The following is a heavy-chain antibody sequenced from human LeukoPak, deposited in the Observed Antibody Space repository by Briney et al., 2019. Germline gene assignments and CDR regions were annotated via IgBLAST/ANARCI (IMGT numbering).Heavy chain of an antibody. CDR2: IIPIFGTA. Sequence: ASVKVSCEASGGTFSSYAISWVRQAPGQGLEWMGGIIPIFGTANYAQKFQGRVTITADESTSTAYMELSSLRSEDTAVYYCARDSSSSGWEFDYWGQGTLVTVSS. V-gene: IGHV1-69*13. J-gene: IGHJ4*02. D-gene: IGHD6-6*01. CDR1: GGTFSSYA. CDR3: ARDSSSSGWEFDY.